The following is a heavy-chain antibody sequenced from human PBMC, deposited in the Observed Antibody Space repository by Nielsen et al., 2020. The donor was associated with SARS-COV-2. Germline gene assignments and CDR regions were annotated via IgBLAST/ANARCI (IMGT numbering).Heavy chain of an antibody. CDR1: GFSLTTSGVG. J-gene: IGHJ4*02. D-gene: IGHD6-19*01. Sequence: SGPTLVKPTQTLTLTCRFSGFSLTTSGVGVGWIRQPPGKALEWLAAIFWDDNRLYNPSLKSRLTITKDPSKDEVLLTMTNVDPMDTATYFCARSALYTSGWFFVSWGRGTLVTASS. CDR3: ARSALYTSGWFFVS. V-gene: IGHV2-5*02. CDR2: IFWDDNR.